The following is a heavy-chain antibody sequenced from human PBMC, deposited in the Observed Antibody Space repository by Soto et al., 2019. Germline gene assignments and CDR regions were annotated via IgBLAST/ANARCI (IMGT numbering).Heavy chain of an antibody. J-gene: IGHJ6*03. Sequence: GGSLRLSCAASGFTFSSYWMSWVRQAPGKGLEWVANIKQDGSEKYYVDSVKGRFTISRDNAKNSLYLQMNSLRAEDTAVYYCARGSSPATYYDFWSGDIYYYYMDVWGKGTTVTVS. CDR3: ARGSSPATYYDFWSGDIYYYYMDV. D-gene: IGHD3-3*01. CDR2: IKQDGSEK. V-gene: IGHV3-7*01. CDR1: GFTFSSYW.